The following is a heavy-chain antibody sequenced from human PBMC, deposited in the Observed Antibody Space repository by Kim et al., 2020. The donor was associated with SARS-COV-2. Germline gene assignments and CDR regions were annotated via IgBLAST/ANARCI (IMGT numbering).Heavy chain of an antibody. J-gene: IGHJ4*02. V-gene: IGHV4-31*03. CDR2: IYYSGST. CDR3: ARDSGSWYGFYFEY. CDR1: GGSISSGGYY. Sequence: SETLSLTCTVSGGSISSGGYYWSWIRQHPGKGLEWIGYIYYSGSTYYNPSLKSRVTISVDTSKNQFSLKLSSVAAADTAVYYCARDSGSWYGFYFEYWGQGTLVTVSS. D-gene: IGHD6-13*01.